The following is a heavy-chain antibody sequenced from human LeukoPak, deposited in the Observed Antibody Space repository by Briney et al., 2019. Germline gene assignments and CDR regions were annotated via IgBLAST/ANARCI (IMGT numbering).Heavy chain of an antibody. Sequence: GGSLRLSCAASGFTFSIYGMHWVRQPPGKGLEWVAFIRYDGSIKYYADSVKGRFTISRENSKNTLYLQMNSLRAEDTAVYYCAKDLGAGGYFDYWGQGILVTVSS. CDR1: GFTFSIYG. D-gene: IGHD3-10*01. CDR3: AKDLGAGGYFDY. V-gene: IGHV3-30*02. CDR2: IRYDGSIK. J-gene: IGHJ4*02.